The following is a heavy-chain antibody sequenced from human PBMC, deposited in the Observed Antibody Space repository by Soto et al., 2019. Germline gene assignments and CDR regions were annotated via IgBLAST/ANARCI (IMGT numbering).Heavy chain of an antibody. Sequence: PGGSLRLSCAVSGFTFSSYAMSWVRQAPGKGLEWVSYISSSSSYTNYADSVKGRFTISRDNAKNSLYLQMNSLRAEDTAVYYCARVSGIVVVVAATLNPVDYWGQGTLVTVSS. D-gene: IGHD2-15*01. J-gene: IGHJ4*02. CDR1: GFTFSSYA. CDR3: ARVSGIVVVVAATLNPVDY. CDR2: ISSSSSYT. V-gene: IGHV3-21*05.